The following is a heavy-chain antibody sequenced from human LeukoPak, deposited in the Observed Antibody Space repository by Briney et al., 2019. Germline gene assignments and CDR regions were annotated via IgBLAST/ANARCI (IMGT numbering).Heavy chain of an antibody. CDR2: IYSGGST. D-gene: IGHD3-9*01. V-gene: IGHV3-66*01. J-gene: IGHJ4*02. Sequence: PGGSLSLSCAASGFIVSSNYMSWVRRAPGKGLEWVSVIYSGGSTYYADSVKGRFTISRDNSKNTLYLQMNSLRAEDTAVYYCAPIAIRSGYWGQGTLVTVSS. CDR3: APIAIRSGY. CDR1: GFIVSSNY.